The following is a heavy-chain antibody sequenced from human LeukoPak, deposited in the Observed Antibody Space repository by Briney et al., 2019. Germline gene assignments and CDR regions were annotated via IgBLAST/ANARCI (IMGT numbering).Heavy chain of an antibody. CDR2: ISEYSSTT. V-gene: IGHV3-48*04. D-gene: IGHD6-13*01. CDR1: GFTFSDYS. J-gene: IGHJ6*03. CDR3: ARDIKGGYSSSWRAYYYYYMDV. Sequence: PGGSLRLSCAASGFTFSDYSMNWVRQAPGKGLEWVSYISEYSSTTYYADSVKGRFTISRDNAKNSLYLQMNSLRAEDTAVYYCARDIKGGYSSSWRAYYYYYMDVWGKGTTVTVSS.